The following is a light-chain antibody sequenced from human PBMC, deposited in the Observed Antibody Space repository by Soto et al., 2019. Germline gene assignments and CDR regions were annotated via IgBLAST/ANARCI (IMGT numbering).Light chain of an antibody. CDR2: KAS. J-gene: IGKJ1*01. Sequence: DIQMTQSPSTLSASVGDGVSITCRASQSISSWLAWYQKKPGEAPKLLIYKASSLESGVPSRFRGSGFGTEFTLTISSLQPDDFATYYCQHYNSYPWTFGQGTKVKSN. CDR1: QSISSW. V-gene: IGKV1-5*03. CDR3: QHYNSYPWT.